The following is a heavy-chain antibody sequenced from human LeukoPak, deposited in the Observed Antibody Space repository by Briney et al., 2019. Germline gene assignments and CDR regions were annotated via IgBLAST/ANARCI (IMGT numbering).Heavy chain of an antibody. J-gene: IGHJ4*02. CDR3: ARVQGRYFGSGSYLGVDH. CDR2: IWNDGSNK. CDR1: GFPFSSYG. Sequence: PGTSLRLSCAASGFPFSSYGMHWVRQAPGKGLEWVAVIWNDGSNKYYADSVKDRFTISRDNSKNTLYLQMNSLRAEDTAVYYCARVQGRYFGSGSYLGVDHWGQGTLVTVSS. V-gene: IGHV3-33*01. D-gene: IGHD3-10*01.